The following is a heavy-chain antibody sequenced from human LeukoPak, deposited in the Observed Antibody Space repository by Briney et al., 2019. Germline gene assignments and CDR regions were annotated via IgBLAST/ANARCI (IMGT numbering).Heavy chain of an antibody. Sequence: NPSETLSLTCTVSGGSISSYYWSWIRQPPGKGLEWIGYIYYSGSTNYNPSLKSRVTISVDTSKNQSSLKLSSVTAADTAVYYCAREAISSSGGYFDYWGQGTLVTVSS. D-gene: IGHD6-6*01. CDR2: IYYSGST. CDR3: AREAISSSGGYFDY. CDR1: GGSISSYY. V-gene: IGHV4-59*01. J-gene: IGHJ4*02.